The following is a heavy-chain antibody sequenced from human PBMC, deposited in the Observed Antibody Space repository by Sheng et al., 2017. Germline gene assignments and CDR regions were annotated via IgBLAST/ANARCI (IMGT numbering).Heavy chain of an antibody. CDR3: AGGTTLGYCSGGSCYSGRVGHFDY. CDR2: IIPIFGTA. D-gene: IGHD2-15*01. Sequence: QVQLVQSGAEVKKPGSSVKVSCKASGGTFSSYAISWVRQAPGQGLEWMGGIIPIFGTANYAQKFQGRVTITADESTSTAYMELSSLRSEDTAVYYCAGGTTLGYCSGGSCYSGRVGHFDYWGQGTLVTVSS. V-gene: IGHV1-69*13. CDR1: GGTFSSYA. J-gene: IGHJ4*02.